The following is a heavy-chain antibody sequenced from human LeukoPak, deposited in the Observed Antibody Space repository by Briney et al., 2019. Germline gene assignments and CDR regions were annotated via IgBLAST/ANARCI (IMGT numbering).Heavy chain of an antibody. V-gene: IGHV1-18*01. CDR1: SYTSTSYA. J-gene: IGHJ4*02. Sequence: ASVKVSCKASSYTSTSYAISWVRQAPGQGLEWMGWISAYNGNTNYAQKLQGRVAMTTDTSTSTAYMEVRSLRSGDTAVYYFARNISSWGFDYWGQGTLVTVSS. CDR3: ARNISSWGFDY. CDR2: ISAYNGNT. D-gene: IGHD6-13*01.